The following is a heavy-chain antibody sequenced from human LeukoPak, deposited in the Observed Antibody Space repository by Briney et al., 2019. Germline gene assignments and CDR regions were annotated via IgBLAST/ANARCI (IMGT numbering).Heavy chain of an antibody. V-gene: IGHV3-11*04. CDR3: ARGGSSRPLAH. D-gene: IGHD1-1*01. CDR1: GFIFSDYY. CDR2: ITSSGSPI. Sequence: PGGSLRLSCAASGFIFSDYYMDWARQAPGKGLEWLIHITSSGSPIYYTDSVKGRFSISRDTAKNSLYLQMNSLRAEDTAVYYCARGGSSRPLAHWGQGTLVPVSS. J-gene: IGHJ4*02.